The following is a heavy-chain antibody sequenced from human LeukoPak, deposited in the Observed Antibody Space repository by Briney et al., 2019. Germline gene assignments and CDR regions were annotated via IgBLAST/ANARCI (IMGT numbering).Heavy chain of an antibody. V-gene: IGHV3-33*01. CDR1: GFTFRSHG. D-gene: IGHD6-13*01. CDR3: ARDRRAAYLDY. J-gene: IGHJ4*02. CDR2: IWYDGSNK. Sequence: VGSLRLSCAASGFTFRSHGMHWVRQAPGKGLEWVAVIWYDGSNKYYADSVKGRFTISRDNSKNTLYLQMNSLRAEDTAVYYCARDRRAAYLDYWGQGTLVTVSS.